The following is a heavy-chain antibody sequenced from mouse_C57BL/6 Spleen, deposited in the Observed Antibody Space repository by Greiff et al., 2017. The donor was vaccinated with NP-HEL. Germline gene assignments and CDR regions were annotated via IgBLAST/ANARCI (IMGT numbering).Heavy chain of an antibody. Sequence: QVQLQQSGAELVKPGASVKMSCKASGYTFTTYPIEWMKQNHGKSLEWIGNFHPYNDDTKYNEKFKGKATLTVEKSSSTVYLELSRLTSDDSAFYYCARALYYGSSHWYLDVWGRGTTVTVSS. J-gene: IGHJ1*03. V-gene: IGHV1-47*01. D-gene: IGHD1-1*01. CDR1: GYTFTTYP. CDR2: FHPYNDDT. CDR3: ARALYYGSSHWYLDV.